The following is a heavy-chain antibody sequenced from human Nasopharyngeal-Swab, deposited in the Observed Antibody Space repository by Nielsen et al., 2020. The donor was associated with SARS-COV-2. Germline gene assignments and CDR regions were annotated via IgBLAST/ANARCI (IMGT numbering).Heavy chain of an antibody. D-gene: IGHD2-15*01. J-gene: IGHJ4*02. CDR2: INPSGGST. Sequence: WVRQAPGQGLEWMGIINPSGGSTSYAQKFQGRVTMTRDTSTSTVYMELSSLRSEDTAVYYCARDKHPRDCSGGSCYLLDYWAREPWSPSPQ. V-gene: IGHV1-46*01. CDR3: ARDKHPRDCSGGSCYLLDY.